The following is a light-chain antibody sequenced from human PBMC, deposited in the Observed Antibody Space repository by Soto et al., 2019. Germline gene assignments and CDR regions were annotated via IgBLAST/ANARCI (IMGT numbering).Light chain of an antibody. CDR3: QQYTNWPLT. Sequence: EIVMTQSPATLSVSPGERATLSCRASQSVSSDLAWYQQKPGQSPRLLIYGASTRATGIPASFSGSGSGTEFTLTISSLQSADFAVYYCQQYTNWPLTFGQGTRLEIK. V-gene: IGKV3-15*01. CDR1: QSVSSD. CDR2: GAS. J-gene: IGKJ5*01.